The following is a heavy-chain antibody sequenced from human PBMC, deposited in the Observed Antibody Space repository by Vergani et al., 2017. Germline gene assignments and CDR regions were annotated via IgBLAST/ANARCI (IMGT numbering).Heavy chain of an antibody. CDR1: GGSISSSSYY. Sequence: QLQLQESGPGLVKPSETLSLTCTVSGGSISSSSYYWGWIRQPPGKGLEWIGSIYYSGSTYYNPSLKSRVTISVDTSKNQFSLKLSSVTAADTAVYYCAERTYYDIWTGYYMDYDFDPWGQGTLVTVSS. J-gene: IGHJ5*02. D-gene: IGHD3-9*01. CDR2: IYYSGST. V-gene: IGHV4-39*01. CDR3: AERTYYDIWTGYYMDYDFDP.